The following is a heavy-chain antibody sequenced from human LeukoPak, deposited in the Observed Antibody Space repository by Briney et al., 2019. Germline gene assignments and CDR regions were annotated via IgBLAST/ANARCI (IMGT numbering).Heavy chain of an antibody. Sequence: GGPLRLSCAASGFTFSTHGMHWVRQAPGKGLEWVAALSYHGNNKYYADSVKGRFTISRDNTKNTLYVQMNRLRAEDTAVYYCAKMGSPITMVRGVTFDYWGQGTLVTVSS. CDR2: LSYHGNNK. CDR3: AKMGSPITMVRGVTFDY. D-gene: IGHD3-10*01. V-gene: IGHV3-30*18. CDR1: GFTFSTHG. J-gene: IGHJ4*02.